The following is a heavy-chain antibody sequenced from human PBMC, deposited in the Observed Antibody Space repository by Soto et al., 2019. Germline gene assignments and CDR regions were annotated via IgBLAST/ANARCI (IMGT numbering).Heavy chain of an antibody. CDR1: GGTFSSYA. D-gene: IGHD6-19*01. CDR2: IIPIFGTA. CDR3: ARDPKIAVAGHYYYYGMDV. Sequence: QVQLVQSGAEVKKPGSSVKFSCKASGGTFSSYAISWVRQAPGQGLEWMGGIIPIFGTANYAQKFQGRVTITAYESTSTAYMELSSLRSEDTAVYYCARDPKIAVAGHYYYYGMDVWGQGTTVTVSS. V-gene: IGHV1-69*12. J-gene: IGHJ6*02.